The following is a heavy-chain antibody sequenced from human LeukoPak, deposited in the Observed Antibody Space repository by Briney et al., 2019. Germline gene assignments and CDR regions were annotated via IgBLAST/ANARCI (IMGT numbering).Heavy chain of an antibody. V-gene: IGHV3-21*04. CDR3: AKGYCSSTSCYAFDY. CDR1: GFTLRSYT. J-gene: IGHJ4*02. CDR2: IGISSNKI. D-gene: IGHD2-2*01. Sequence: GGSLRLPCAASGFTLRSYTMNWARQAPGKGLEWVSSIGISSNKIYYADSVKGRFIISRDNAKNSLYLQMNSLRAEDTALYYCAKGYCSSTSCYAFDYWGQGTLVTVSS.